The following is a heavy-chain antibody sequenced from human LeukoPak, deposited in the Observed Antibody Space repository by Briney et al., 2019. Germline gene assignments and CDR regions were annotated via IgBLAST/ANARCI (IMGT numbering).Heavy chain of an antibody. CDR1: GGSFSGYY. CDR2: IHHSGST. D-gene: IGHD3-10*01. CDR3: ARYYYGSGSYYRLGFYDY. Sequence: SETLSLTCAVYGGSFSGYYWSWIRQPPGRGLEWIGEIHHSGSTNYNPSLKSRVTISVDTSKNQFSLKLSSVTAADTAVYYCARYYYGSGSYYRLGFYDYWGQGTLVTVSS. V-gene: IGHV4-34*01. J-gene: IGHJ4*02.